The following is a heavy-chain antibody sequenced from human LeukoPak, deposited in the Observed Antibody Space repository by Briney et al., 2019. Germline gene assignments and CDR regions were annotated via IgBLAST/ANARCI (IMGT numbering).Heavy chain of an antibody. J-gene: IGHJ1*01. CDR1: GGSFSGYY. CDR2: INHSGST. V-gene: IGHV4-34*01. CDR3: ASDTMIVPAAEYFQH. Sequence: KPSETLSLTCAVYGGSFSGYYWSWIRQPPGKGLEWIGEINHSGSTNYNPSLKSRVTISVDTSKNQFSLKLSSVTAADTAVYYCASDTMIVPAAEYFQHWGQGTLVTVSS. D-gene: IGHD3-22*01.